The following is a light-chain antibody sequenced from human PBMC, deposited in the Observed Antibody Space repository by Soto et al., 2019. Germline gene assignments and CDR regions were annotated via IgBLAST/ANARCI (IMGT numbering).Light chain of an antibody. CDR3: MQPLQSWT. V-gene: IGKV2-28*01. CDR2: LGS. Sequence: DIVMTQSPLSLPVTPGEPASISCRASQSLLHSIGYNYLDWYLQKPGQSPQLLIYLGSNRASGVPDRFSGSGSGTDFTLKISRVEAEDVGVYYCMQPLQSWTFGQGTKVDI. J-gene: IGKJ1*01. CDR1: QSLLHSIGYNY.